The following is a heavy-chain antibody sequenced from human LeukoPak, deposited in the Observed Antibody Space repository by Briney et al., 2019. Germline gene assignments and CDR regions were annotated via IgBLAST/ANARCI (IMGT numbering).Heavy chain of an antibody. CDR1: GGFISSSTYY. Sequence: SATLSLTCIVSGGFISSSTYYWSWIRQPPGKGLEWIGNIYSSGNTYYTPSLQSRVTISVDTSKNQVSLNLRSVTAADAAVYYCAGYYDILTGYENVAYWGQGTQVTVSS. CDR2: IYSSGNT. V-gene: IGHV4-39*01. CDR3: AGYYDILTGYENVAY. D-gene: IGHD3-9*01. J-gene: IGHJ4*02.